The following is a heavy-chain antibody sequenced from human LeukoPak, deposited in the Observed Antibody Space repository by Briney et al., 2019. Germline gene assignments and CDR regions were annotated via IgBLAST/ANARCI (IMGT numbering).Heavy chain of an antibody. CDR3: ARVRAGYCTSTSCYTGMDV. J-gene: IGHJ6*02. CDR2: ISYDGSNE. D-gene: IGHD2-2*01. Sequence: GRSLRLSCAASGFTFSSYGMHWVRQAPGKGLEWVALISYDGSNEYYADSVRGRFTISRDKSKFTLYMQMNSLRAEDTAVYYCARVRAGYCTSTSCYTGMDVWGQGTTVTVSS. CDR1: GFTFSSYG. V-gene: IGHV3-30*03.